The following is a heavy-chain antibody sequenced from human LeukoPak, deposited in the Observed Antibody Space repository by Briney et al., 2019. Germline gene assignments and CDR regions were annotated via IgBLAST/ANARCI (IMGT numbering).Heavy chain of an antibody. CDR3: ARGGHLGGTASVDY. J-gene: IGHJ4*02. Sequence: ASVKVSCKASVYTFTSYDINWVRQAPGRGLEWMGWMNPNSGNTGYAQKFQGRVTMTRNTSISTAHMELSSLRSEDTAVYYCARGGHLGGTASVDYWGQGTLVTVSS. CDR1: VYTFTSYD. V-gene: IGHV1-8*01. D-gene: IGHD6-19*01. CDR2: MNPNSGNT.